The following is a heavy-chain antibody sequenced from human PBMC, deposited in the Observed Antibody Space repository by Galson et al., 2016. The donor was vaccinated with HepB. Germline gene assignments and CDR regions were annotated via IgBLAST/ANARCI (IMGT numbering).Heavy chain of an antibody. J-gene: IGHJ4*02. CDR2: ISTYSGNT. CDR3: ARNQPYCSGGSCYPAHFDY. V-gene: IGHV1-18*04. Sequence: SVKVSCKASGYTFTSYGITWVRQAPGQGLEWMGWISTYSGNTTSAQKLQGRVTMTTDTSTSTAYMELRSLRSDDPAVYYCARNQPYCSGGSCYPAHFDYWGQGTLVTVSS. CDR1: GYTFTSYG. D-gene: IGHD2-15*01.